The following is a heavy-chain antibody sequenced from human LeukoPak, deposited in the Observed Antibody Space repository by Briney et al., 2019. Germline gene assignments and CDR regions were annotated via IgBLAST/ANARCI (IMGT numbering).Heavy chain of an antibody. V-gene: IGHV3-23*01. CDR3: ARGPSGYHNT. Sequence: GGSLRLSCTASGFTFVNYAKSWVRQAPGKGLEWVSAISGGGGTTYYADSVKGRFTISRDSSKNTLYLQMNSLRAEDTAVYYCARGPSGYHNTGGQGTLVTVSS. D-gene: IGHD5-12*01. CDR1: GFTFVNYA. CDR2: ISGGGGTT. J-gene: IGHJ4*02.